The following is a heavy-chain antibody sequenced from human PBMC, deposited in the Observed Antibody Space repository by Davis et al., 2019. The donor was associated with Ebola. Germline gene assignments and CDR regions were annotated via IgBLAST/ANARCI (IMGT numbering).Heavy chain of an antibody. V-gene: IGHV3-23*01. Sequence: PGGSLTLSWAGSGFAFSIYVMSWVRQAPGKGLEWVSAISERGGSTNYADSVKGRFFISRDNSKNIVYLQMNSLTAEDTAVDYCGKDISVDTAMLVPTDHGGQGTLVTVSS. CDR3: GKDISVDTAMLVPTDH. D-gene: IGHD5-18*01. J-gene: IGHJ4*02. CDR1: GFAFSIYV. CDR2: ISERGGST.